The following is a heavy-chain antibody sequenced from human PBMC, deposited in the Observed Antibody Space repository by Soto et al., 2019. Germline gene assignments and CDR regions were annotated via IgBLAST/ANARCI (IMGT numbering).Heavy chain of an antibody. Sequence: QPGGSLRLSCAASGFTFSSYGMHWVRQAPGKGLEWVAVISYDGSNKYYADSVKGRFTISRDNSKNTLYLQMNSLRAEDTAVYYCAKDVDTAMVSVPFDYWGQGTLVTVSS. V-gene: IGHV3-30*18. CDR2: ISYDGSNK. CDR3: AKDVDTAMVSVPFDY. D-gene: IGHD5-18*01. J-gene: IGHJ4*02. CDR1: GFTFSSYG.